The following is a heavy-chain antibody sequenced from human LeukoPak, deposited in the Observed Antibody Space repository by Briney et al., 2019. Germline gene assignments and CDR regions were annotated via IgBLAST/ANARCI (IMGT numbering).Heavy chain of an antibody. Sequence: SETLSLTCTVSGVSINNYYWSWIRQPPGKGLEWIGYISYSGGTNYNPSLKSRVTISMDTSKNLFSLKANSVTAADTAVYYCASRELLLPPVYWGQGTLDTVSS. V-gene: IGHV4-59*12. CDR3: ASRELLLPPVY. D-gene: IGHD3-10*01. CDR2: ISYSGGT. CDR1: GVSINNYY. J-gene: IGHJ4*02.